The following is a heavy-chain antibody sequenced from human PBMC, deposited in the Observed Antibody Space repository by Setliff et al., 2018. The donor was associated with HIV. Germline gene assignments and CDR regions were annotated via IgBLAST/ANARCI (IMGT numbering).Heavy chain of an antibody. CDR2: IYHSGST. Sequence: SETLSLTCTVSGGSISSRSYYWGWIRQPPGKGLEWIGNIYHSGSTYYNPSLKSRVTISVDTSKTQFSLKLTSVTAADTAVYYCARFSTSSGGTFDYWGQGTLVTVSS. J-gene: IGHJ4*02. D-gene: IGHD6-6*01. V-gene: IGHV4-39*07. CDR3: ARFSTSSGGTFDY. CDR1: GGSISSRSYY.